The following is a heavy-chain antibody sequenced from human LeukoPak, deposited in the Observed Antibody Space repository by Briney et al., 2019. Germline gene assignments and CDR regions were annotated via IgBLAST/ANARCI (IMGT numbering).Heavy chain of an antibody. CDR2: INPKTGGT. CDR3: ARDGRLTIFVRGIITEGSPPKN. V-gene: IGHV1-2*02. Sequence: ASVKVSCKASGYTFTDSYMHWVRQAPGQGLEWMGWINPKTGGTNYAQRFQGRVTMTRDTSIRTAHMELNSLRSDDTAVYYCARDGRLTIFVRGIITEGSPPKNWGQGTLVTVSS. CDR1: GYTFTDSY. J-gene: IGHJ4*02. D-gene: IGHD3-10*01.